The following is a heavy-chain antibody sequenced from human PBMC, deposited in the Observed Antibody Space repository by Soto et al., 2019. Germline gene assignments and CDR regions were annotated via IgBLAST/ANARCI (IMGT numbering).Heavy chain of an antibody. J-gene: IGHJ5*02. D-gene: IGHD2-15*01. V-gene: IGHV4-39*01. CDR3: ASSSQLLPRIDP. Sequence: SETLSLTCTVSGGSISSRGYYWGWIRQPPGKGLEWIGSMYYSGSTYYNPSLKSRATISVDTSKNQFSLKLSSVTAADTAVFYCASSSQLLPRIDPWGQGTLVTVPS. CDR2: MYYSGST. CDR1: GGSISSRGYY.